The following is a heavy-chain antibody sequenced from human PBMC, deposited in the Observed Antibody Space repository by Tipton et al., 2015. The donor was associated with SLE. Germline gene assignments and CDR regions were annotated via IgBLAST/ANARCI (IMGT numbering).Heavy chain of an antibody. CDR3: ARDRCVNTTCRWFFDP. V-gene: IGHV4-61*02. J-gene: IGHJ2*01. CDR2: IYASGST. Sequence: LRLSCTVSGGSISSGGYYWSWIRQSAGKGLEWIGRIYASGSTSGSANYNPSLKSRVTISVETSKNQFSLKLTSVTAADTAVYFCARDRCVNTTCRWFFDPWGRGTLVTVSS. D-gene: IGHD1-26*01. CDR1: GGSISSGGYY.